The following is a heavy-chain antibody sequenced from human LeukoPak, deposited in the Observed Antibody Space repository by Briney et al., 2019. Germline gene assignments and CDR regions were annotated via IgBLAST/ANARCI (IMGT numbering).Heavy chain of an antibody. V-gene: IGHV4-59*01. CDR1: GGSISSYY. J-gene: IGHJ3*02. Sequence: SETLSLTCTVSGGSISSYYWSWIRQPPGKGLEWIGHIYYSGSTNYNPSLKSRVTISVDTSKNQFSLKLSSVTAADTAVYYCARCRGLDAFDIWGQGTMVTVSS. CDR2: IYYSGST. CDR3: ARCRGLDAFDI. D-gene: IGHD3/OR15-3a*01.